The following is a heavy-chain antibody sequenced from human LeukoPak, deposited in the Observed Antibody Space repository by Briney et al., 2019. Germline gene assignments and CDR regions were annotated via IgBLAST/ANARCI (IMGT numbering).Heavy chain of an antibody. J-gene: IGHJ3*02. Sequence: SETLSLTCTVSGYSISSGYYWGWIRQPPGKGLEWIGSIYYSGSTYYNPSLKSRVTISVDTSKNQFSLKLSSVTAADTAVYYCARPLRYFDWLGAFDIWGQGTMVTVSS. CDR1: GYSISSGYY. CDR3: ARPLRYFDWLGAFDI. CDR2: IYYSGST. D-gene: IGHD3-9*01. V-gene: IGHV4-38-2*02.